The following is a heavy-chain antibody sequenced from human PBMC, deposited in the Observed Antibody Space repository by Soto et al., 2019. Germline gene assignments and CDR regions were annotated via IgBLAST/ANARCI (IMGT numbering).Heavy chain of an antibody. J-gene: IGHJ4*02. CDR1: GGSISSSSYY. D-gene: IGHD3-9*01. V-gene: IGHV4-39*01. CDR2: IYYSGST. Sequence: KASETLSLTCTVSGGSISSSSYYWGWIRQPPGKGLEWIGSIYYSGSTYYNTSLKSRVTTSVDTAKNKFSLKLSSVTATDTAVYYCARHRGYYDILTGYYTELNFDYWGQGTLVTVSS. CDR3: ARHRGYYDILTGYYTELNFDY.